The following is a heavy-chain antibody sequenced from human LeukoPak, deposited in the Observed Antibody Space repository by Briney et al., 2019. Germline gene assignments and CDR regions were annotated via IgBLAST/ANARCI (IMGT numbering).Heavy chain of an antibody. J-gene: IGHJ3*02. Sequence: GESLKISCKGSGYSFTSYWISWVRQMLGKGLEWMGRIDPSDSYTNYSPSFQGHVTISADKSISTAYLQWSSLKASDTAMYYCASQCSGGSCYNDAAFDIWGQGTMVTVSS. CDR2: IDPSDSYT. CDR1: GYSFTSYW. V-gene: IGHV5-10-1*01. D-gene: IGHD2-15*01. CDR3: ASQCSGGSCYNDAAFDI.